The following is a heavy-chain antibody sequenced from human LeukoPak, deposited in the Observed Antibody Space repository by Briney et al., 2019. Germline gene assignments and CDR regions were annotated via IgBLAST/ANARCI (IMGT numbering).Heavy chain of an antibody. CDR1: GYTFTTYA. CDR3: ATSDLYCSSTSCYYYGMDV. CDR2: ISADNGNT. J-gene: IGHJ6*02. Sequence: GASVKVSCKASGYTFTTYAVHWVRQAPGQRLEWMGWISADNGNTEYLQKFQGRVTFTRDTSASTAYMELSSLRSEDTAVYYCATSDLYCSSTSCYYYGMDVWGLGTTVTVSS. D-gene: IGHD2-2*01. V-gene: IGHV1-3*01.